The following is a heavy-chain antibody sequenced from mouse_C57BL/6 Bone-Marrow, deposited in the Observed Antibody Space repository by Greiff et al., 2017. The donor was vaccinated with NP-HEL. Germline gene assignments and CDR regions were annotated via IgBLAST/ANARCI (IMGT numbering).Heavy chain of an antibody. CDR3: ARHRYGNYWFAY. D-gene: IGHD2-10*02. CDR2: ISSGGSYT. J-gene: IGHJ3*01. CDR1: GFTFSSYG. Sequence: EVQRVESGGDLVKPGGSLKLSCAASGFTFSSYGMSWVRQTPDKRLEWVATISSGGSYTYYPDSVKGRFTISRDNAKNTLYLQMSSLKSEDTAMYYCARHRYGNYWFAYWGQGTLVTVSA. V-gene: IGHV5-6*01.